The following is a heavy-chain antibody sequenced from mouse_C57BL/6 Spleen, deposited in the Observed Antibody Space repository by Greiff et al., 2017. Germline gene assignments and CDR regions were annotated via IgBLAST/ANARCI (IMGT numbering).Heavy chain of an antibody. V-gene: IGHV1-74*01. CDR3: AIPRQLRLGFAY. J-gene: IGHJ3*01. CDR1: GSTFTSYW. CDR2: IHPSDSDT. Sequence: VQLQQPGAELVMPGASVKLSCKASGSTFTSYWMPWVKQRPGQGLEWIGRIHPSDSDTNYNQKFTGKATLTVDKSSSTAYMQLSSLTSEDAAVYYCAIPRQLRLGFAYWGQGTLVTVSA. D-gene: IGHD3-2*02.